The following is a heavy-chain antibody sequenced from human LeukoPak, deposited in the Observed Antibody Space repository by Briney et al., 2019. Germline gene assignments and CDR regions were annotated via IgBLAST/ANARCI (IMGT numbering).Heavy chain of an antibody. V-gene: IGHV3-11*01. CDR2: ISSSGSTI. CDR1: GFTFSSYA. CDR3: ARSSRFLEWLYYYYGMDV. D-gene: IGHD3-3*01. J-gene: IGHJ6*02. Sequence: GGSLRLSCAASGFTFSSYAMSWIRQAPGKGLEWVSYISSSGSTIYYADSVKGRFTISRDNAKNSLYLQMNSLRAEDTAVYYCARSSRFLEWLYYYYGMDVWGQGTTVTVSS.